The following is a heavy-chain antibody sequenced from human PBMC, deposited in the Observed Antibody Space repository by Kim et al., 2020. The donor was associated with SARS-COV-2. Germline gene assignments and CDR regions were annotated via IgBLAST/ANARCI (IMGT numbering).Heavy chain of an antibody. Sequence: GGSLRLSCAASGFTFSSYDMHWVRQATGKGLEWVSAIGTAGDTYYPGSVKGRFTISRENAKNSLYLQMNSLRAGDTAVYYCARGVSGSLHFDYWGQGTLVTVSS. D-gene: IGHD1-26*01. CDR1: GFTFSSYD. CDR2: IGTAGDT. CDR3: ARGVSGSLHFDY. J-gene: IGHJ4*02. V-gene: IGHV3-13*01.